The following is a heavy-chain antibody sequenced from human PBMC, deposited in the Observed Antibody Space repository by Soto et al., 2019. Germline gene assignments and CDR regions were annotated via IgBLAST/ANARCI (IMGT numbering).Heavy chain of an antibody. D-gene: IGHD5-12*01. CDR2: ISSSGSDT. J-gene: IGHJ4*02. V-gene: IGHV3-11*05. CDR1: GFTFSDYY. CDR3: ARSLRGYSGYSGY. Sequence: QVQLVESGGGLVKPGGCLRLSCAASGFTFSDYYMSWIRQAPGKGLEWVSYISSSGSDTNYADSVKGRFTVSRDNAKNSLYLPMNNLRAEETAVYYCARSLRGYSGYSGYWGQGTLVTVSS.